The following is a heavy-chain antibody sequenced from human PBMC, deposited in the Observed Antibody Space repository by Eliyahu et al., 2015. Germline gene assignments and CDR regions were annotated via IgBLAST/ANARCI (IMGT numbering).Heavy chain of an antibody. J-gene: IGHJ5*02. D-gene: IGHD3-22*01. V-gene: IGHV4-31*03. CDR1: GGSISXGGYY. Sequence: QVQLQESGPGLVKPSQTLSLTCTVSGGSISXGGYYWSWIRQHPGKGLEWIGYIYYSGSTYYNPSLKSRVTISVDTSKNQFSLKLSSVTAADTAVYYCARARDNYYDSSGRTPFDPWGQGTLVTVSS. CDR3: ARARDNYYDSSGRTPFDP. CDR2: IYYSGST.